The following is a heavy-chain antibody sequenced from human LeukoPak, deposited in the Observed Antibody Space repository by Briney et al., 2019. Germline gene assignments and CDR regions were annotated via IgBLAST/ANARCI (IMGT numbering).Heavy chain of an antibody. CDR3: AKVRGRGYSYGFVYYFDY. D-gene: IGHD5-18*01. Sequence: GGSLRLSCAASGFTFSSYAMSWVRQAPGKGLEWVSAISGSGGSTYYADSVKGRFTISRDNSKNTLYLQMNSLRAEDTAVYYCAKVRGRGYSYGFVYYFDYWGQGTLVTVSS. V-gene: IGHV3-23*01. CDR1: GFTFSSYA. J-gene: IGHJ4*02. CDR2: ISGSGGST.